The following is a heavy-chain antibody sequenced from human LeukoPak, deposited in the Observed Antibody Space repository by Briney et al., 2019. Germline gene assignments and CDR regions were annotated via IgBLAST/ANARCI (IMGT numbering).Heavy chain of an antibody. Sequence: GGSLRLSCIASGFTFSSDRMHWVRQVPGKGLVWVSRIDSDGTGALYVDAVEGRFTISRDNAKSMSYLQMNSLRPEDTAIYYCVRGGFNGNWGQGTLVTVSS. D-gene: IGHD2-8*01. CDR2: IDSDGTGA. CDR3: VRGGFNGN. J-gene: IGHJ4*02. V-gene: IGHV3-74*03. CDR1: GFTFSSDR.